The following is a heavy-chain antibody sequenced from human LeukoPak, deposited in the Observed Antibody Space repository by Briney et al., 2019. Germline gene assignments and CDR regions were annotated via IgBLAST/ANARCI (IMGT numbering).Heavy chain of an antibody. CDR2: FDPEDGET. D-gene: IGHD3-22*01. Sequence: ASVKVSCKVSGYTLTELSMHWVRQAPGKGLEWMGGFDPEDGETIYAQKFQGRVTMTEDTSTDTAYMEPSGLRSEDTAVYYCAKIHDDSGYYYEYFQFWGQGTLITVSS. J-gene: IGHJ1*01. CDR3: AKIHDDSGYYYEYFQF. CDR1: GYTLTELS. V-gene: IGHV1-24*01.